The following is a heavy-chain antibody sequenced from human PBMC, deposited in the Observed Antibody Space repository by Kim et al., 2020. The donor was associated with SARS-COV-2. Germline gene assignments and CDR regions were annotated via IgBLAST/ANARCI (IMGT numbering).Heavy chain of an antibody. CDR1: GGSISSSSYY. CDR3: VVLRYFEYYFDY. CDR2: IYYSGST. Sequence: SETLSLTCTVSGGSISSSSYYWGWIRQPPGKGLEWIGSIYYSGSTYYNPSLKSRVTISVDTSKNQFSLKLSSVTAADTAVYYCVVLRYFEYYFDYWGQGTLVTVSS. D-gene: IGHD3-9*01. V-gene: IGHV4-39*07. J-gene: IGHJ4*02.